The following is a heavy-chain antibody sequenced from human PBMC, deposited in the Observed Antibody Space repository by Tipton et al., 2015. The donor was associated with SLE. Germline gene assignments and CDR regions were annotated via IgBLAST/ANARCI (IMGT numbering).Heavy chain of an antibody. CDR1: GGSISSSNYY. CDR3: ATSDYGDYVPYAFDI. CDR2: IYYSGST. D-gene: IGHD4-17*01. J-gene: IGHJ3*02. Sequence: TLSLTCTVSGGSISSSNYYWGWIRQPPGKGLEWIGSIYYSGSTYYNPSLKSRVTISVDTSKNQFSLKLSSVTAADTAVYYCATSDYGDYVPYAFDIWGQGTMVTVSS. V-gene: IGHV4-39*01.